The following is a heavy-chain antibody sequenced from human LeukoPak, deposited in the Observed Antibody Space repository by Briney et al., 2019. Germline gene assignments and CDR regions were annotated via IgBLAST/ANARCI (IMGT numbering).Heavy chain of an antibody. D-gene: IGHD2-15*01. J-gene: IGHJ5*02. CDR3: AKERLGYCSGGSCAGNWFDP. CDR1: GFTFSSYG. Sequence: GGSLRLSCAASGFTFSSYGMHWVRQAPGKGLEWVAVIWYDGSNKYYADSVKGRFTISRDNSKNTLYPQMNSLRAEDTAVYYCAKERLGYCSGGSCAGNWFDPWGQGTLVTVSS. V-gene: IGHV3-33*06. CDR2: IWYDGSNK.